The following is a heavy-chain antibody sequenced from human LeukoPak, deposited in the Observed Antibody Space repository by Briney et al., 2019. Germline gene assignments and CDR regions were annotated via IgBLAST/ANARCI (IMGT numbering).Heavy chain of an antibody. Sequence: PGGSLRLSCAASGFTFSSYGMHWVRRAPGKGLEWVAVIWYDGSNKYYADSVKGRFTISRDNSKNTLYLQMNSLRAEDTAVYYCASLGIAAAGGGYWGQGTLVTVSS. CDR1: GFTFSSYG. CDR2: IWYDGSNK. V-gene: IGHV3-33*01. D-gene: IGHD6-13*01. CDR3: ASLGIAAAGGGY. J-gene: IGHJ4*02.